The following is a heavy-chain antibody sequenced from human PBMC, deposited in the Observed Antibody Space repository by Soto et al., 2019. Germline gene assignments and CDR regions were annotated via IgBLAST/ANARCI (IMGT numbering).Heavy chain of an antibody. J-gene: IGHJ3*02. CDR3: ASGWRVDAFDI. CDR1: GFTVSSSY. D-gene: IGHD3-3*01. Sequence: EVQLVESGGGLVQHGGSLRLSCAASGFTVSSSYMSWVRQAPGKGLEWVSVIYSGGSTYYADSVKGRFTISRHNSKNTLYLQMNSLRAEDTAVYYCASGWRVDAFDIWGQGTMVTVSS. CDR2: IYSGGST. V-gene: IGHV3-53*04.